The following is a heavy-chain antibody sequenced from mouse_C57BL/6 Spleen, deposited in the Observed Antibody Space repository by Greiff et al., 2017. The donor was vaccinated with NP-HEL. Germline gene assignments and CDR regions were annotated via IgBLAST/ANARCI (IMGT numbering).Heavy chain of an antibody. D-gene: IGHD3-1*01. CDR2: ISYDGSN. CDR1: GYSITSGYY. J-gene: IGHJ3*01. CDR3: AREKLGGFAY. V-gene: IGHV3-6*01. Sequence: EVKLMESGPGLVKPSQSLSLTCSVTGYSITSGYYWNWIRQFPGNKLEWMGYISYDGSNNYNPSLKNRISITRDTSKNQFFLKLNSVTTEDTATYYCAREKLGGFAYWGQGTLVTVSA.